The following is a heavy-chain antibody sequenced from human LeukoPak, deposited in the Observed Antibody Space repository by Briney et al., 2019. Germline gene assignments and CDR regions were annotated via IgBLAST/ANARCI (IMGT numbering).Heavy chain of an antibody. CDR1: GFTFSSYG. V-gene: IGHV3-33*01. CDR3: ARDGDGYNYGPDSPAPIGY. D-gene: IGHD5-24*01. Sequence: GGSLRLSCAASGFTFSSYGMHWVRQAPGKGLEWVAVIWYDGSNKYYADSVKGRFTISRDNSKNTLYLQMNSLRAEDTAVYYCARDGDGYNYGPDSPAPIGYWGQGTLVTVSS. CDR2: IWYDGSNK. J-gene: IGHJ4*02.